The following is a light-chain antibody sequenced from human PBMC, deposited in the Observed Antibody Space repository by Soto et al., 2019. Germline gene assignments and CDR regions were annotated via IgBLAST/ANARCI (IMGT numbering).Light chain of an antibody. J-gene: IGKJ1*01. CDR2: TAS. V-gene: IGKV1-5*03. Sequence: DIQMTQSPSTLSASVGDRVTITCRASQSISTWLAWYQQKPGKAPNLLMYTASSLESGVPSRFSGSGSGTDFTLTISGLQADDFATYDCQQYNSYPWTFGQGTKVEIK. CDR1: QSISTW. CDR3: QQYNSYPWT.